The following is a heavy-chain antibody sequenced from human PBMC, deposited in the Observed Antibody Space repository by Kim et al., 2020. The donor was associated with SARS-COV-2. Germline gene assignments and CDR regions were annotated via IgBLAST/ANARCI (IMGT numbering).Heavy chain of an antibody. D-gene: IGHD1-26*01. J-gene: IGHJ6*02. CDR1: GGIFRSYG. Sequence: SVKVSCKASGGIFRSYGIIWVRQAPGQGLEWMGGIIPAFRRAHYAQNFQGRVTITADESASTVSLDLSSLRFDDTATYYCAKAPSGRFGLKSGGQYYYYGMDVWGQGTTVTVSS. CDR3: AKAPSGRFGLKSGGQYYYYGMDV. V-gene: IGHV1-69*13. CDR2: IIPAFRRA.